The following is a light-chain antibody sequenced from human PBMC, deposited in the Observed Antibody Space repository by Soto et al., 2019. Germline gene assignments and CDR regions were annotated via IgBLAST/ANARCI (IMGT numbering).Light chain of an antibody. J-gene: IGLJ2*01. CDR3: SSYTSSSPLVV. CDR1: SSDVGGYNY. Sequence: QSALTQPASVSGSPGQSITISCTGTSSDVGGYNYDSWYQQHPGKAPKLMIYDVSNRPSGVSNRFSGSKSGNTASLTISGLQAEDEADYYCSSYTSSSPLVVFGGGTKLTVL. V-gene: IGLV2-14*01. CDR2: DVS.